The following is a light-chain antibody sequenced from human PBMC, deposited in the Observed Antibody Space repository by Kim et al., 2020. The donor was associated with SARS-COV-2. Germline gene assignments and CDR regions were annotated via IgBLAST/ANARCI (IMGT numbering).Light chain of an antibody. Sequence: DIQMTQSPSSLSASVGDRVTITCRASQDIYNYLNWYQQKPGKAPNLLIYDATNLEIGVPPRFSGSGSGTLFTFTISSLQPEDVGTYYCQQYDTLFTFGPGTKLEI. CDR2: DAT. V-gene: IGKV1-33*01. CDR3: QQYDTLFT. CDR1: QDIYNY. J-gene: IGKJ3*01.